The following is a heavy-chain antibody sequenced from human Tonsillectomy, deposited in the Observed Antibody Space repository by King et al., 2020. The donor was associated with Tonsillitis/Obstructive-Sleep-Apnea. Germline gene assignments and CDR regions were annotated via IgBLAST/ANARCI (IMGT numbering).Heavy chain of an antibody. CDR2: ISSTSSRT. CDR3: AREEWLESGDAFDF. V-gene: IGHV3-21*01. D-gene: IGHD3-3*01. CDR1: GFIFSSYS. J-gene: IGHJ3*01. Sequence: VQLVESGGGLVKPGGSLRLSCEVSGFIFSSYSMDWVRQAPGKGLEWVSSISSTSSRTYHADSVMGRFTISRDNAKNSLYLQMNNLRAEDTAVYYCAREEWLESGDAFDFWGQGTLVTVSS.